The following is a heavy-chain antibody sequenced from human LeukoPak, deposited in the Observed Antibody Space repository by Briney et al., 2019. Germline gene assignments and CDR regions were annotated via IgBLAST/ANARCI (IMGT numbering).Heavy chain of an antibody. Sequence: GGSLRLSCAASGFTFSNYWMHWVRQAPRKGLVWVSRISSDGSSTYYADSVKGRFTISRDNAENTLYLQMSSLRAEDTAVYFCAREQQYCGGGSCYGLDYWGQGTLVTVSS. V-gene: IGHV3-74*01. CDR1: GFTFSNYW. CDR3: AREQQYCGGGSCYGLDY. J-gene: IGHJ4*02. D-gene: IGHD2-15*01. CDR2: ISSDGSST.